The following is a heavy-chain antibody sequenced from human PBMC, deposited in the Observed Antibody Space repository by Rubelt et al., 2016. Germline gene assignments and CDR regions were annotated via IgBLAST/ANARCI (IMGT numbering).Heavy chain of an antibody. D-gene: IGHD3-16*01. J-gene: IGHJ1*01. V-gene: IGHV5-51*01. Sequence: EVQLVQSGAEVKKTGESVTFSCKVSGYSFTTTWITWVRHVPGKGLEWLGIIYPRDPEFKYSPPSQGQVTISTDKSIATAYLQWSSLQASDTAIYYCARQRGDSWGQGTLVVVSS. CDR1: GYSFTTTW. CDR3: ARQRGDS. CDR2: IYPRDPEF.